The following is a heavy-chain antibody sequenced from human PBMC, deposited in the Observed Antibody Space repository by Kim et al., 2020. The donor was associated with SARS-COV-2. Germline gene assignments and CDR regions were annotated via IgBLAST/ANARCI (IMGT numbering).Heavy chain of an antibody. CDR1: GFTFDTYA. V-gene: IGHV3-23*01. CDR3: AKMLIMDGYNYFYYYAM. CDR2: ISGGALNK. J-gene: IGHJ6*01. D-gene: IGHD5-18*01. Sequence: GGSLRLSCAASGFTFDTYAMSWVRQAPGKGLEWVSVISGGALNKFYADSVRGRFTISRDNSKNTLYLQMNSLRDEDTALYYCAKMLIMDGYNYFYYYAM.